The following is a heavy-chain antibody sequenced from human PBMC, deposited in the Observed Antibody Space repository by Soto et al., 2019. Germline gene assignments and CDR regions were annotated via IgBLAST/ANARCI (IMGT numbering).Heavy chain of an antibody. CDR3: ARGYYDFWSGHFYGMDV. Sequence: QVQLVQSGAEVKKPGASVKVSCKASGYTFTSYGISGVRQAPGQGLEWMGWISAYNGNTNYAQKLQGRVTMTTDTSKSTAYIELRSLRSDDTAVYYCARGYYDFWSGHFYGMDVWGPGTTVTVSS. CDR2: ISAYNGNT. V-gene: IGHV1-18*01. CDR1: GYTFTSYG. J-gene: IGHJ6*02. D-gene: IGHD3-3*01.